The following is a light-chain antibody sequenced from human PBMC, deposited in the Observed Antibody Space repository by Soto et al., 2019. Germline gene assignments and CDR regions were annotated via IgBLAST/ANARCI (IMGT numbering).Light chain of an antibody. CDR1: QSVSSDF. CDR2: GAS. CDR3: QQYGDSPIT. J-gene: IGKJ5*01. Sequence: EIVLTQSPGTLSLSPGERATLSCRASQSVSSDFLAWYQRKPGQAPRLLIYGASTRATGIPDRFSGSGSGTDLTITISRLEPEDCEVYDCQQYGDSPITFGQGTRLEIK. V-gene: IGKV3-20*01.